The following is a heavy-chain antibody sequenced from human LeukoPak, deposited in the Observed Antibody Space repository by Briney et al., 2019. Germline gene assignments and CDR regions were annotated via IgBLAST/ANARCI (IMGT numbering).Heavy chain of an antibody. Sequence: PSETLSLTCTVSGGSISSGGYYWSWIRQHPGKGLEWIGHIYYSGSTYYNPSLKSRVTISVDTSKNQFSLKLSSVTAADTAVYYCARKVLPRHLEFDYWGQGTLVTVSS. CDR1: GGSISSGGYY. CDR3: ARKVLPRHLEFDY. V-gene: IGHV4-31*03. J-gene: IGHJ4*02. CDR2: IYYSGST.